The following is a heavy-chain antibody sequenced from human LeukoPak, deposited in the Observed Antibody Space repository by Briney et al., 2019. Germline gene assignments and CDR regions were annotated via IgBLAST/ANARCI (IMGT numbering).Heavy chain of an antibody. CDR3: ARAPGLPLNYYYGMDV. CDR2: INHSGST. D-gene: IGHD2-15*01. J-gene: IGHJ6*02. V-gene: IGHV4-34*01. Sequence: PSETLSLTCAVYGGSFSGYYWSWLRQPPGKGLEWIGEINHSGSTNYNPSLKSRVTISVDTSKNQFSLKLSSVTAADTAVYYCARAPGLPLNYYYGMDVWGQGTTVTVSS. CDR1: GGSFSGYY.